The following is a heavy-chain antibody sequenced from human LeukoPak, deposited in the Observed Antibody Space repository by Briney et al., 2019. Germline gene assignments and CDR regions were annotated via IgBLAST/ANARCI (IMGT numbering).Heavy chain of an antibody. CDR1: GGSFSGYY. Sequence: SETLSLTCAVYGGSFSGYYWSWIRQPPGKGLEWIGEINHSGSTNYNPSLKSRVTISVDTSKNQFSLKLSSVTAADTAVYYCARDSSGYRPFDYWGQGTLVTVSS. J-gene: IGHJ4*02. D-gene: IGHD3-22*01. CDR3: ARDSSGYRPFDY. CDR2: INHSGST. V-gene: IGHV4-34*01.